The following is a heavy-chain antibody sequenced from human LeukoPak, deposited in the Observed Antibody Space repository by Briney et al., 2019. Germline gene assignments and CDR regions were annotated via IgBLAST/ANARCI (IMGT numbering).Heavy chain of an antibody. CDR2: INPNSGGT. Sequence: ASVKVSCKASGYTFTGYYMHWVRQAPGQGLEWMGWINPNSGGTNYAQKFQGRVTMTRDTSISTAYMELSRLRSDDAAVYYCARTGDSYYHGMDVWGQGTTVTVSS. CDR3: ARTGDSYYHGMDV. CDR1: GYTFTGYY. J-gene: IGHJ6*02. D-gene: IGHD7-27*01. V-gene: IGHV1-2*02.